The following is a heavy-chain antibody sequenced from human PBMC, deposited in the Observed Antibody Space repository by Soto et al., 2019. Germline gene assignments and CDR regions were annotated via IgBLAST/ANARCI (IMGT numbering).Heavy chain of an antibody. CDR2: IYHSGST. J-gene: IGHJ4*02. D-gene: IGHD6-13*01. CDR3: ARDRAAAGHFFDY. V-gene: IGHV4-4*02. Sequence: PSETLPLTXAVSGGSISSSNWWSWVRQPPGKGLEWIGEIYHSGSTNYNPSLKSRVTISVDKSKNQFSLKLSSVTAADTAVYYCARDRAAAGHFFDYWGQGTLVTVSS. CDR1: GGSISSSNW.